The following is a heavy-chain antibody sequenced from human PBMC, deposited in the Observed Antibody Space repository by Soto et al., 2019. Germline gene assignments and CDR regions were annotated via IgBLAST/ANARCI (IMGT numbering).Heavy chain of an antibody. J-gene: IGHJ4*02. CDR1: GFTFNMYS. Sequence: GGSLTLSSVVSGFTFNMYSMDWVRQAPGKGLEWVSYITSGSSTIHYADSVKGRFTISRDNAKNSVFLQMNSLRVEDTAVYYCVRDAGSLGYWGQGTLVTVSS. D-gene: IGHD3-10*01. CDR2: ITSGSSTI. CDR3: VRDAGSLGY. V-gene: IGHV3-48*01.